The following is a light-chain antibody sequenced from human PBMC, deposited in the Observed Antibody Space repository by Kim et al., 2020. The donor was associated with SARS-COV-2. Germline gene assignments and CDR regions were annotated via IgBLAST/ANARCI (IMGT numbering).Light chain of an antibody. CDR2: GAS. CDR3: QQYETSPRT. J-gene: IGKJ1*01. CDR1: ESVFSSY. V-gene: IGKV3-20*01. Sequence: EIVLTQSPGTLSVSPGEGASLSCRASESVFSSYVAWYQQKAGQAPRVLVYGASTRATGVPDRFSGRGSGTDFTLTISRLEPEDSAVYYCQQYETSPRTFGQGTRVEIK.